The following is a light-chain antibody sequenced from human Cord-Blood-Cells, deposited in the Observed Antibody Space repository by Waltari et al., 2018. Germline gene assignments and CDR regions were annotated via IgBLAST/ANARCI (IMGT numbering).Light chain of an antibody. J-gene: IGLJ1*01. CDR3: RSYTSSSTLV. CDR1: SSYVGGYNY. V-gene: IGLV2-14*01. CDR2: DVS. Sequence: QSALTQPASVSGSPGQSITISCTGTSSYVGGYNYLYWYQQHPDKAPKLMIYDVSYRPSVVSNRFAGAKSGNTASLTISGLQAEDEADYYCRSYTSSSTLVFGTGTKVTVL.